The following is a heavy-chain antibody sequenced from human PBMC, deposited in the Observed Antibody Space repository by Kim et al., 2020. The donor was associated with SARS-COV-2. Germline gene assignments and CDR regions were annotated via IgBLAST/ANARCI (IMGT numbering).Heavy chain of an antibody. D-gene: IGHD3-10*01. V-gene: IGHV5-51*01. CDR1: GNRFINNW. CDR3: ASPRFYGSGSYTDY. J-gene: IGHJ4*02. Sequence: GESLKISCKGSGNRFINNWIGWVRQMPGKGLEWVGIIYPRDSDTRFSPSFRGQVTISADKSITTVYLQWTSLKASDTAMYYCASPRFYGSGSYTDYWGQGTLVTVSS. CDR2: IYPRDSDT.